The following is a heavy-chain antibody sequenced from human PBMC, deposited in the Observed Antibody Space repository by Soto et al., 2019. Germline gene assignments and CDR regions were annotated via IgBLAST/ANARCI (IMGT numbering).Heavy chain of an antibody. J-gene: IGHJ6*02. CDR1: GFTFSSYA. D-gene: IGHD6-13*01. Sequence: HPGGSLRLSCAASGFTFSSYAMSWVRQAPGKGLEWVSAISGSGGSTYYADSVKGRFTISRDNSKNTLYLQMNSLRAGDTAVYYCAKTGIAAADYYYGMDVWGQGTTVTVSS. CDR3: AKTGIAAADYYYGMDV. V-gene: IGHV3-23*01. CDR2: ISGSGGST.